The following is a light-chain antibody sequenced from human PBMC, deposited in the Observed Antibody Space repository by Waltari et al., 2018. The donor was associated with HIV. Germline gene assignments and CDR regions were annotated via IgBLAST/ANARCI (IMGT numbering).Light chain of an antibody. J-gene: IGKJ1*01. CDR2: GVS. CDR1: ESVGSF. V-gene: IGKV3-15*01. CDR3: QQFYYWPRT. Sequence: VITQSPVALSVSPGDRLSLSCTTSESVGSFFAWYQQRPCQGPSPPMYGVSTRASGVSARFTGSGSGTEVNLTITSLQSDDSAIDFCQQFYYWPRTFGQGTKVEVK.